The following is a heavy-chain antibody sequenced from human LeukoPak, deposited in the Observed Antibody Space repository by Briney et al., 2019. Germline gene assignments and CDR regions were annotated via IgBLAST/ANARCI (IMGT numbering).Heavy chain of an antibody. CDR1: GFSLTTREVG. V-gene: IGHV2-5*02. D-gene: IGHD3-22*01. J-gene: IGHJ3*02. CDR2: IYWDDDK. Sequence: SGSTLVNPTQTLTLTCAFSGFSLTTREVGVGWIRQPPGKALEWLALIYWDDDKRYRPSLKSRLTITKDTSKKQVVLTVTNLDPVDTATYYCARLAYYDNSGSSRPFDIWGQGTRVTVSS. CDR3: ARLAYYDNSGSSRPFDI.